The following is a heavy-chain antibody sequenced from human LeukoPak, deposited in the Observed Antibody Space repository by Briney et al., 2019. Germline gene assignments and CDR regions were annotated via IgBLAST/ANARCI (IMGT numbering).Heavy chain of an antibody. CDR2: IYHSGST. J-gene: IGHJ4*02. D-gene: IGHD6-13*01. CDR3: ARAGYLYYFDY. CDR1: GGSISSGGYS. Sequence: SETLSLTCAVSGGSISSGGYSWSWIRQPPGTGLEWIGYIYHSGSTYYNPSLKSRVTISVDRSKNQFSLKLSSVTAADTAVYYCARAGYLYYFDYWGQGTLVTVSS. V-gene: IGHV4-30-2*01.